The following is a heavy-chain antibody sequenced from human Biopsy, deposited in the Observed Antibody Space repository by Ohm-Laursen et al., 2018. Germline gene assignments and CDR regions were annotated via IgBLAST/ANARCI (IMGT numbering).Heavy chain of an antibody. CDR1: GDSITRSY. J-gene: IGHJ6*02. D-gene: IGHD2-2*01. Sequence: PPGTLSITCTLSGDSITRSYWSWIRQPPGKGLEWIGDVYYSGTTNYNPSLKSRLTISVDTSKNQFSLNLNSVTAADTAVYFCARDVKRYCSGTSCYSGYFGMDVWGQGTTVTVS. CDR2: VYYSGTT. CDR3: ARDVKRYCSGTSCYSGYFGMDV. V-gene: IGHV4-59*01.